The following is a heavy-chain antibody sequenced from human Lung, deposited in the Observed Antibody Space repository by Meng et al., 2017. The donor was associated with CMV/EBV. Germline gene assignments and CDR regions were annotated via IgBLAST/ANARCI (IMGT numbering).Heavy chain of an antibody. CDR1: GDSITIHNW. CDR3: LRRSGGSV. J-gene: IGHJ1*01. D-gene: IGHD3-10*01. Sequence: QGQWREPGPALVKPSETLSLTCAVSGDSITIHNWWAWVRQPPGKGLEWIGEIPHRGSSAYNPSLKSRVSMSIDKSKNQFSLKLTSVTAADTAVYHCLRRSGGSVWGQGTLVTV. CDR2: IPHRGSS. V-gene: IGHV4-4*02.